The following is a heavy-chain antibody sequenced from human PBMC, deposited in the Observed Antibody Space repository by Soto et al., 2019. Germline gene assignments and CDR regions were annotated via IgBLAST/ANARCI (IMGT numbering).Heavy chain of an antibody. CDR1: GFTFSSYA. V-gene: IGHV3-23*01. CDR3: PRRRSSWYFDY. Sequence: EVQLLESGGGLVQPGGSLRLSCAASGFTFSSYAMNWVRQAPGKGLEWVPVISGSGGSTYYADSVKGRFTISRDNSKNTLYLQMNPLRADDTAVYYCPRRRSSWYFDYWVQGTLVTVSS. CDR2: ISGSGGST. J-gene: IGHJ4*02. D-gene: IGHD6-13*01.